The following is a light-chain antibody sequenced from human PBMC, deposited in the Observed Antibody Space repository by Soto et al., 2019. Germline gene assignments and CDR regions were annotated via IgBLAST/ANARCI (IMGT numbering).Light chain of an antibody. J-gene: IGKJ1*01. CDR3: QQYRSWPRT. CDR1: QTVSSN. Sequence: EIVMTQSPATLSVSPGERVTLSCRATQTVSSNLAWYQQRPGQAPRILIYGASTRATDMPGRFSGRGAGAEFTLTISSLQSEDFAVYYCQQYRSWPRTFGQGTKVDIK. CDR2: GAS. V-gene: IGKV3-15*01.